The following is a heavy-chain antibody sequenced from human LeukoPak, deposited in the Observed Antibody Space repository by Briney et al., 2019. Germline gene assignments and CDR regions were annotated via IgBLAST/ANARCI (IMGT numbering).Heavy chain of an antibody. V-gene: IGHV4-39*01. CDR2: IYYSGST. CDR3: ARHRIAVAGPPQNFDY. Sequence: SSETLSLTCTVSGGSISSSSYYWGWIRQPPGKGLEWIGIIYYSGSTYYNPSLKSRVTISVDTSKNQFSLKLSSVTAADTAVYYCARHRIAVAGPPQNFDYWGQGTLVTVSS. J-gene: IGHJ4*02. D-gene: IGHD6-19*01. CDR1: GGSISSSSYY.